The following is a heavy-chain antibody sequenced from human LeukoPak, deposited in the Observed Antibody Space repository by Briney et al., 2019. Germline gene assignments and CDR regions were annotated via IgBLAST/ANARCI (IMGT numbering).Heavy chain of an antibody. J-gene: IGHJ5*02. D-gene: IGHD6-19*01. CDR3: AKDWGSSGWYNWFDP. V-gene: IGHV3-30*18. CDR2: ISHDGGSE. Sequence: GTSLRLSCVVSGFTIGNYGMHWVRQAPDKGLEWVAMISHDGGSEHYGDSVKGRFTISRDISKNTLYLHMSSLRVEDPAVYYCAKDWGSSGWYNWFDPWGQGTLVTVSS. CDR1: GFTIGNYG.